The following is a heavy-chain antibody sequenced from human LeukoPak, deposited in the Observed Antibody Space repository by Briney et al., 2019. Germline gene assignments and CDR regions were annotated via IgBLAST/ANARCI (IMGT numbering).Heavy chain of an antibody. V-gene: IGHV1-2*02. J-gene: IGHJ6*03. CDR2: INPNSGGT. Sequence: ASVKVSCQPSGYTFTGYYIQWVRQAPNQGLEWMGWINPNSGGTNYAQKFQGRVTMTRDTSISTAYMELSRLRSDDTAVYYCARGVVTATFYYYMDVWGKGTTVTASS. CDR3: ARGVVTATFYYYMDV. D-gene: IGHD2-15*01. CDR1: GYTFTGYY.